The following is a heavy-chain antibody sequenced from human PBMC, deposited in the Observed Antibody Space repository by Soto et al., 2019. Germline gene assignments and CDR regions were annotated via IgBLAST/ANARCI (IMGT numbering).Heavy chain of an antibody. Sequence: LSLTCTVSGYSISSGYYWGWIRQPPGKGLEWIGSIYHSGSSYYNPSLKSRVTILVDTSKNQFSLKLSSVTAADTAVYNCARQLFISDYFYYFDYWGQGALVTVSS. CDR3: ARQLFISDYFYYFDY. CDR1: GYSISSGYY. J-gene: IGHJ4*02. V-gene: IGHV4-38-2*02. D-gene: IGHD4-17*01. CDR2: IYHSGSS.